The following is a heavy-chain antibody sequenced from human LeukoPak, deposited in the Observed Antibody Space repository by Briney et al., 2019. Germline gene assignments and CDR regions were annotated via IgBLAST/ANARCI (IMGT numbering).Heavy chain of an antibody. CDR3: AKERMIGTGPFDS. D-gene: IGHD2-8*02. V-gene: IGHV3-23*01. CDR2: VSGSGSST. J-gene: IGHJ4*02. Sequence: PGGSLRLSCAASGFTFTSYAMSWVRQAPGRGPEWVAGVSGSGSSTNYAESVKGRFTVSRDNSKNTLSLQMNSLRVEDTAVYYCAKERMIGTGPFDSWGQGTLVPVSS. CDR1: GFTFTSYA.